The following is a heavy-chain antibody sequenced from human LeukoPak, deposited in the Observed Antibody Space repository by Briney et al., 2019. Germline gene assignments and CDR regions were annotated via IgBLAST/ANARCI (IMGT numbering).Heavy chain of an antibody. J-gene: IGHJ4*02. V-gene: IGHV3-23*01. CDR2: SGSGGSK. D-gene: IGHD3-16*01. CDR1: GFTFSSYA. CDR3: AKVGGETARPYYFDC. Sequence: GRSLRLSCAASGFTFSSYAMSWVRQPPGKGLEWVSASGSGGSKYYAESVKGRFTISRDHSQNTLYLQMNSLRAEDTALYSGAKVGGETARPYYFDCGSQGSLVTVSS.